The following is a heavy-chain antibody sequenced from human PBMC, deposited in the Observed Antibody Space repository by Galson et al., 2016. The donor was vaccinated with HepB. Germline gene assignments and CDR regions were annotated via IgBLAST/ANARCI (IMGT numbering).Heavy chain of an antibody. J-gene: IGHJ3*01. V-gene: IGHV3-48*02. CDR3: AREHVRSAFDL. Sequence: SLRLSCAGSGFTFSTSGLNWIRQAPGKGLQWISYISSSISTISYADSVMGRFTISRDNAKNSVYLQMNNLRDEDTAVYYCAREHVRSAFDLWGQGTLVTVSS. CDR1: GFTFSTSG. CDR2: ISSSISTI.